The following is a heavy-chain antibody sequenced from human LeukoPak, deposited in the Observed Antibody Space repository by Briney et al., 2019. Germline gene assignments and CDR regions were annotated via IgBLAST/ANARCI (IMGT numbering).Heavy chain of an antibody. CDR1: GFTVSSNY. Sequence: GGSLRLSCAASGFTVSSNYMSWVRQAPGKGLEWVSVIYSGGSTYYADSVKDRFTISRDNSKNTLYLQMNSLRAEDTAVYYCASESAVARPGNYGMDVWGQGTLVTVSS. V-gene: IGHV3-53*01. D-gene: IGHD6-19*01. CDR3: ASESAVARPGNYGMDV. J-gene: IGHJ6*02. CDR2: IYSGGST.